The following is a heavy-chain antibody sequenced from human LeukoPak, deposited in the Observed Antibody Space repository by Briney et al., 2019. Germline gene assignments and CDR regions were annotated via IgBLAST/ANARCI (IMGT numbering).Heavy chain of an antibody. Sequence: PSETLSLTCTVSGGSISSYYWSWIRQPPGKGLEWIGYIQYSGSTNYKPSLKSRVTMSVDTSKNQFSLRLSSVTAADTAVYYCARERDYGDQFFDYWGQGTLVTVSS. V-gene: IGHV4-59*01. J-gene: IGHJ4*02. D-gene: IGHD4-17*01. CDR3: ARERDYGDQFFDY. CDR1: GGSISSYY. CDR2: IQYSGST.